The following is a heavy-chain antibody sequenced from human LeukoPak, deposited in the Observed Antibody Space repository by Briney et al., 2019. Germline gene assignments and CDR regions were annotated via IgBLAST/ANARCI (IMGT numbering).Heavy chain of an antibody. CDR3: ASLSNWFDP. Sequence: TSETLSLTCSVSGGSISSSSYYWSWIRQPPGKGLEWIGYIYYSGSRSTNYNLSLKSRVTISVDTSKNQLSLELSSVTAADTAVYYCASLSNWFDPWGQGTLVTVSS. D-gene: IGHD3-16*02. V-gene: IGHV4-61*01. CDR2: IYYSGSRST. CDR1: GGSISSSSYY. J-gene: IGHJ5*02.